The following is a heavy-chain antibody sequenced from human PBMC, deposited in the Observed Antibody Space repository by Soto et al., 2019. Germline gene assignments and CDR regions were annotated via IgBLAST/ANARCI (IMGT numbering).Heavy chain of an antibody. J-gene: IGHJ3*02. CDR1: GFTFSSYA. V-gene: IGHV3-30-3*01. CDR3: ARSRYYYDSSAYDAFDI. Sequence: GGSLRLSCAASGFTFSSYAMHWVRQAPGKGLEWVAVISYDGSNKYYADSVKGRFTISRDNSKNTLYLQMNSLRAEDTAVYYCARSRYYYDSSAYDAFDIWGQGTMVTVSS. CDR2: ISYDGSNK. D-gene: IGHD3-22*01.